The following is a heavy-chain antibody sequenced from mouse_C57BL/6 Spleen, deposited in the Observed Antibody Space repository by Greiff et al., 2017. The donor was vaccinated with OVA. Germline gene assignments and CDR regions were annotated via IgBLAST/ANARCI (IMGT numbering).Heavy chain of an antibody. J-gene: IGHJ2*01. CDR2: ISYDGSN. V-gene: IGHV3-6*01. Sequence: EVQLQESGPGLVKPSQSLSLTCSVTGYSITSGYYWNWIRQFPGNKLEWMGYISYDGSNNYNPSLQNRISITRDTSKNQFFMKLNSVTTEDTATYYCARDYFDYWGQGTTLTVSS. CDR1: GYSITSGYY. CDR3: ARDYFDY.